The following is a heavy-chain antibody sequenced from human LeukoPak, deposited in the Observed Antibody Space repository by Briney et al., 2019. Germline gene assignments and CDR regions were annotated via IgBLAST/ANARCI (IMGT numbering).Heavy chain of an antibody. CDR2: IYTSGST. CDR1: GGSISSYY. V-gene: IGHV4-4*07. Sequence: PSETLSLTCTVSGGSISSYYWSWIWQPAGKGLDRIGRIYTSGSTDYNPSLKSRVTMSVDTSKNQFSLRLTSVTAADTAVYYCARDLGKWPHVAFDIWGQGTLVTVSS. J-gene: IGHJ3*02. D-gene: IGHD5-24*01. CDR3: ARDLGKWPHVAFDI.